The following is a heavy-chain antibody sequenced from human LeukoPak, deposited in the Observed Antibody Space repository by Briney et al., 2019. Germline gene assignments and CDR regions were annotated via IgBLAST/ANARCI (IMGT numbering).Heavy chain of an antibody. CDR2: IIPIFGTA. CDR3: ARASQWLVPEGRWFDP. Sequence: GASVKVSCKASGGTFSSYAISWVRQAPGQGLEWMGGIIPIFGTANYAQKFQGRVTITADESTSTAYMELSSLRSEDTAVYYCARASQWLVPEGRWFDPWGQETLVTVSS. V-gene: IGHV1-69*13. CDR1: GGTFSSYA. J-gene: IGHJ5*02. D-gene: IGHD6-19*01.